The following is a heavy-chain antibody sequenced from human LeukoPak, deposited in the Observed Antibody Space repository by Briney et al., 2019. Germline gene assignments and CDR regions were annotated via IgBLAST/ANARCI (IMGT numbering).Heavy chain of an antibody. Sequence: GASVKVSCKPSGGAFSSYAISWVRQAPGQGLEWMGGIIPIFGTANYAQKFQGRVTITADKSTSTAYMELSSLRSEDTAVYYCARGHYDILTGHYYYGMDVWGKGTTVTVSS. CDR2: IIPIFGTA. CDR3: ARGHYDILTGHYYYGMDV. V-gene: IGHV1-69*06. D-gene: IGHD3-9*01. CDR1: GGAFSSYA. J-gene: IGHJ6*04.